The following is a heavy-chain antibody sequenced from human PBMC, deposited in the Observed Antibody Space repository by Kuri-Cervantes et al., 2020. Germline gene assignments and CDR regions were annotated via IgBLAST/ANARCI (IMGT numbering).Heavy chain of an antibody. CDR1: GYTFTGYY. J-gene: IGHJ3*02. Sequence: ASVKVSCKASGYTFTGYYMHWVRQAPGQGLEWMGWINPNSGGTNYAQKFQGWVTMTTDTSTSTAYMELRSLRSDDTAVYYCAREGTTVTTHDAFDIWGQGTMVTVSS. D-gene: IGHD4-17*01. CDR2: INPNSGGT. V-gene: IGHV1-2*04. CDR3: AREGTTVTTHDAFDI.